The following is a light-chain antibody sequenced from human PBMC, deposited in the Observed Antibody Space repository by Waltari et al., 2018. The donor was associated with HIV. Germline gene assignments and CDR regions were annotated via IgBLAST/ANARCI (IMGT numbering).Light chain of an antibody. J-gene: IGLJ1*01. CDR3: LSADRSGTYD. Sequence: SSELTQPPSVSVSPGQTARIPFSGDASPKPSTHWFQQKPGQAPVVVIHKNTARTAGILEVFFASRSGTTVTLTITGVQTDDEADYYCLSADRSGTYDFGPGTTVTVL. CDR1: ASPKPS. V-gene: IGLV3-25*03. CDR2: KNT.